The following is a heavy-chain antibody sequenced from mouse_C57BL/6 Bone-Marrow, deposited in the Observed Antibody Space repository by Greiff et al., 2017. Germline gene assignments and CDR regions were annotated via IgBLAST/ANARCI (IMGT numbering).Heavy chain of an antibody. CDR1: GFTFSSYT. Sequence: EVKVEESGGGLVKPGGSLKLSCAASGFTFSSYTMSWVRQTPEKRLEWVATISGGGGNTYYPDSVKGRFTISRDNAKNTLYLQMSSLRSEDTALYYCARHGGYDYVWFAYWGQGTLVTVSA. CDR3: ARHGGYDYVWFAY. J-gene: IGHJ3*01. CDR2: ISGGGGNT. D-gene: IGHD2-4*01. V-gene: IGHV5-9*01.